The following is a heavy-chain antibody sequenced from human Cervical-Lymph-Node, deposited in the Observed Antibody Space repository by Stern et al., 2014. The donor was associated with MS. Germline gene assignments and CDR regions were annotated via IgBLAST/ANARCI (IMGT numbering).Heavy chain of an antibody. CDR1: GFNFTNYW. J-gene: IGHJ6*02. CDR2: LNAGDSDT. CDR3: ARRRYCTGVNCFYYYYGLDV. V-gene: IGHV5-51*01. Sequence: EVQLVQSGAEVIKPGESLKISCKGSGFNFTNYWIGWVRQMTGKGLEWMGILNAGDSDTRYSPSFQGQVVISVDKSISTAYLQWTSLKASDTAMYYCARRRYCTGVNCFYYYYGLDVWGQGTTVTVS. D-gene: IGHD2-15*01.